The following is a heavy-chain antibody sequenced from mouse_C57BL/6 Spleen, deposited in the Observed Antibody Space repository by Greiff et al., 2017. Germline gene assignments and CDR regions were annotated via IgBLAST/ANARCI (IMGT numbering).Heavy chain of an antibody. CDR2: IHPNSGST. D-gene: IGHD3-2*02. J-gene: IGHJ4*01. CDR3: ANGWAQASYYYAMDY. CDR1: GYTFTSYW. V-gene: IGHV1-64*01. Sequence: QVQLQQPGAELVQPGASVKLSCKASGYTFTSYWMHWVKQRPGQGLEWIGMIHPNSGSTNYNEKFKSKATLTVDKSSSTAYMQLSSLTSEDSAVYYCANGWAQASYYYAMDYWGQGTSGTVSS.